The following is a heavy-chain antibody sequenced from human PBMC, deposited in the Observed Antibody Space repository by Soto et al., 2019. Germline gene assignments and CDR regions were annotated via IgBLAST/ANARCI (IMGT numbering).Heavy chain of an antibody. CDR3: ARDLEAAAVADY. D-gene: IGHD6-13*01. CDR1: VYTFTRYG. J-gene: IGHJ4*02. Sequence: ASVKVSFKASVYTFTRYGISWLRQAPGQGLEWMRWISAYNGNTNYAQKLQGRVTMTTDTSTSTAYMELRSLRSDDTAVYYCARDLEAAAVADYWGQGTLVTVSS. V-gene: IGHV1-18*01. CDR2: ISAYNGNT.